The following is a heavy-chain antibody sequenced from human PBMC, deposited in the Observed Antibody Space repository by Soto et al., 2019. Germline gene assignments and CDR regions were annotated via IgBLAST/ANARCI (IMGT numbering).Heavy chain of an antibody. D-gene: IGHD3-10*01. V-gene: IGHV4-30-4*01. CDR1: GDSISSGDYY. J-gene: IGHJ6*02. CDR3: ARDYYGSPLAMDV. Sequence: QEQLQESGPGLVKPSQTLSLTCTVSGDSISSGDYYWSWIRQPPGKGLEWIGYIYNSGSTYYNPSLKSRVXXSXDXXKNQVSLKLRSVTAADTAVYYCARDYYGSPLAMDVWGQGTTVTVSS. CDR2: IYNSGST.